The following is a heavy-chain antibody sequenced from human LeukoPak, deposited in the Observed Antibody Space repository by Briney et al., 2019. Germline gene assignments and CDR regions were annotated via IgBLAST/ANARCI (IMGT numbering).Heavy chain of an antibody. CDR1: GYTFTSYG. CDR2: ISAYNGNT. D-gene: IGHD1-1*01. CDR3: ARENNWNDAGNWFDP. Sequence: ASVKVSCKASGYTFTSYGISWVRQAPGQGLEWMGWISAYNGNTNYAQKFQGRVTITADESTSTAYMELSSLRSEDTAVYYCARENNWNDAGNWFDPWGQGTLVTVSS. V-gene: IGHV1-18*01. J-gene: IGHJ5*02.